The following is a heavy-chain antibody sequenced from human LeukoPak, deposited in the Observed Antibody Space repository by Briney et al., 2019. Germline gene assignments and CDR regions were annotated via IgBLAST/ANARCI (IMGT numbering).Heavy chain of an antibody. CDR3: ARDTGSGSAWSGGADY. D-gene: IGHD6-19*01. CDR2: IIPIFGTA. J-gene: IGHJ4*02. V-gene: IGHV1-69*13. Sequence: GASVNVSCKASGGTFISYAISWVRQAPGQGLEWMGGIIPIFGTANYAQKFQGRVTITADESTSTAYMKLSSLRSEDTAVYYCARDTGSGSAWSGGADYWGQGTLVTVSS. CDR1: GGTFISYA.